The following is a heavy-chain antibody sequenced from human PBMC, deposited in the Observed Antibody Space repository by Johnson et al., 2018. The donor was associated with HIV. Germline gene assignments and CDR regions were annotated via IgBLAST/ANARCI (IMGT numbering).Heavy chain of an antibody. D-gene: IGHD2-8*01. V-gene: IGHV3-48*04. CDR2: ISTSGTTL. Sequence: VQLVESGGGLVQPGGSLRLSCAASGFTFSTYGMHWIRQAPGKGLEWVSYISTSGTTLYYADSVKGRFTISSDNAKNSLYLQMNSLRAEDTAVYYCAKDGAAPASYGAFDIWGQGTMVTVSS. CDR1: GFTFSTYG. J-gene: IGHJ3*02. CDR3: AKDGAAPASYGAFDI.